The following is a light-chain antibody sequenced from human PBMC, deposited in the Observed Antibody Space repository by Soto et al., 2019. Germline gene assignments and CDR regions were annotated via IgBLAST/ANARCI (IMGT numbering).Light chain of an antibody. CDR2: KAS. J-gene: IGKJ2*01. CDR1: QSVSQW. CDR3: LNYTDYPYI. V-gene: IGKV1-5*03. Sequence: MQMTQSPSTLSASVGDRVTITCRATQSVSQWLAWFQQKPGKPPKLLIYKASTLQSGVPSRFSGSGSGTEFTLTISSLQPDDFSTFYCLNYTDYPYIFGQGTKLEIK.